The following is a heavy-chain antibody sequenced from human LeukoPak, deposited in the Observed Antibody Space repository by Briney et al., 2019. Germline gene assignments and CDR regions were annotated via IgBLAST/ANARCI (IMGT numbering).Heavy chain of an antibody. CDR3: ARGESYYDFWSGLFDP. D-gene: IGHD3-3*01. V-gene: IGHV4-30-4*08. CDR1: GGSFSGYY. CDR2: IYYSGST. Sequence: SETLSLTCAVYGGSFSGYYWSWIRQPPGKGLEWIGYIYYSGSTYYNPSLKSRVTISVDTSKNQFSLKLSSVTAADTAVYYCARGESYYDFWSGLFDPWGQGTLVAVSS. J-gene: IGHJ5*02.